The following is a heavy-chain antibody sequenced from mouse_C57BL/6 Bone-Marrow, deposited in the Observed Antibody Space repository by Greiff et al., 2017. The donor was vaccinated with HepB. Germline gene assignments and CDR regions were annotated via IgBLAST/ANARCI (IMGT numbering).Heavy chain of an antibody. D-gene: IGHD4-1*01. CDR1: GYTFTSYG. V-gene: IGHV1-81*01. Sequence: QVQLKESGAELARPGASVKLSCKASGYTFTSYGISWVKQRTGQGLEWIGEIYPRSGNTYYNEKFKGKATLTADKSSSTAYMELRSLTSEDSAVYFCARGPGGYYFDYWGQGTTLTVSS. CDR3: ARGPGGYYFDY. CDR2: IYPRSGNT. J-gene: IGHJ2*01.